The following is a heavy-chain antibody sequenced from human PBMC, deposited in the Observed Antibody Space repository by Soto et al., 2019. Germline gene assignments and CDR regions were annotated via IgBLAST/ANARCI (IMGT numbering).Heavy chain of an antibody. D-gene: IGHD2-2*01. CDR3: VSETRVVPGTRGYFDY. V-gene: IGHV6-1*01. Sequence: QVRLQASGPGLVKPSQTLSLTCAISGDSVSNNIAAWSWIRQSPSRGLEWLGRTFYRSQWHSDFAISMQTRIILNPDTSKNQLSLQLKSVTPEDTAVYYCVSETRVVPGTRGYFDYWGQGTLVTVSS. J-gene: IGHJ4*02. CDR2: TFYRSQWHS. CDR1: GDSVSNNIAA.